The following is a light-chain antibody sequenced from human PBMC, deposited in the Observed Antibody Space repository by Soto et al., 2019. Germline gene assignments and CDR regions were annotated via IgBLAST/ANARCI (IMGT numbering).Light chain of an antibody. CDR1: QSFNSNY. V-gene: IGKV3-20*01. CDR3: QQYGSPLT. J-gene: IGKJ4*01. Sequence: VLTQSPDTLSLSPGERATLSCRTSQSFNSNYLAWYQQRPGQAPRLLIYNGSNRATGIPDRFTGSGSGTDFPLTISRLEPEDFAVYYCQQYGSPLTFGGGTKVEIK. CDR2: NGS.